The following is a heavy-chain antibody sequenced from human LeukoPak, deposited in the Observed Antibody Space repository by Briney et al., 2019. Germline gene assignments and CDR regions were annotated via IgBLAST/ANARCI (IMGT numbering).Heavy chain of an antibody. CDR1: GYTFTGYY. V-gene: IGHV1-2*02. D-gene: IGHD1-26*01. J-gene: IGHJ6*02. CDR2: INPNSGGT. CDR3: ARDREILDYYYGMDV. Sequence: ASVKVSCKASGYTFTGYYMHWVRQAPGQGLEWMGWINPNSGGTNYAQKFQGRVTMTRDTSISTAYMELSRLRSDDTAVYYCARDREILDYYYGMDVWGQGTTVTASS.